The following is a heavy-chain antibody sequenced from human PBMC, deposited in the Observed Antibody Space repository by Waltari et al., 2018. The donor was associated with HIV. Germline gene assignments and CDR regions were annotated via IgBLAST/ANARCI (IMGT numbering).Heavy chain of an antibody. Sequence: QVQLQESGPGLVKPSETLSLTCTVSGGSVSSGSYYWSWIRQPPGKGLEWIGYIYYSGNTNYNPSLKSRVTISVDTSKNQFSLKLSSVTAADTAVYYCARGKYYYDSSGSVYWGQGTLVTVSS. J-gene: IGHJ4*02. CDR2: IYYSGNT. V-gene: IGHV4-61*01. CDR1: GGSVSSGSYY. D-gene: IGHD3-22*01. CDR3: ARGKYYYDSSGSVY.